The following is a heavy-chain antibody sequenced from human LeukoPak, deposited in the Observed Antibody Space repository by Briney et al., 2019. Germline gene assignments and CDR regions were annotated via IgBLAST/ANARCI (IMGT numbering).Heavy chain of an antibody. V-gene: IGHV3-9*01. Sequence: PGRCPRLSCAASGFTFDDYAMHWVRQAPRKGLEWVSGISWNSGSIGYADSVKGRFTISRDNAKNSLYLQMNSLRAEDTVFFNRKTVYEILTGPFDYWGQGTLVTVSS. CDR1: GFTFDDYA. CDR2: ISWNSGSI. J-gene: IGHJ4*02. D-gene: IGHD3-9*01. CDR3: KTVYEILTGPFDY.